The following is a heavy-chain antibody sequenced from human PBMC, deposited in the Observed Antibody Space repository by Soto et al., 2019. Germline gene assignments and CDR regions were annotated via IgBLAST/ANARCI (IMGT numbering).Heavy chain of an antibody. Sequence: PGGSLRLSCAASGFTFSSYAMSWVRQAPGKGLEWVSAISGSGGSTYYADSVKGRFTISRDNSKDTLYLQMNSLRAEDTAVYDCAKDPGIQLWLFDPWGQGTLVTVSS. V-gene: IGHV3-23*01. CDR2: ISGSGGST. CDR3: AKDPGIQLWLFDP. CDR1: GFTFSSYA. J-gene: IGHJ5*02. D-gene: IGHD5-18*01.